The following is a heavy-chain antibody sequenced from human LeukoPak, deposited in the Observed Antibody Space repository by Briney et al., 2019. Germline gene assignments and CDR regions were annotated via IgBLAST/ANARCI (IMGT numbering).Heavy chain of an antibody. CDR3: ARGRQDIVVVPAAIGY. V-gene: IGHV4-34*01. D-gene: IGHD2-2*01. Sequence: PSETLSLARAVYGGSFSGYYWSWIRQPPGKGLEWIGEINHSGSTNYNPSLKSRVTISVDASKNQFSLKLSSVTAADTAVYYCARGRQDIVVVPAAIGYWGQGTLVTVSS. CDR1: GGSFSGYY. J-gene: IGHJ4*02. CDR2: INHSGST.